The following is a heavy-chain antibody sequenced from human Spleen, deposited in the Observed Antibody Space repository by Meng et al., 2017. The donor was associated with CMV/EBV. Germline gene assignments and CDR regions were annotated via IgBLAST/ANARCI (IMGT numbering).Heavy chain of an antibody. J-gene: IGHJ6*02. V-gene: IGHV5-51*01. CDR2: IYAGDSDT. CDR1: GYSYINYW. D-gene: IGHD2-2*01. CDR3: ARAYTKYQGMDV. Sequence: GESLKISCKASGYSYINYWIVWVRQMPGKGLEWMGIIYAGDSDTRYSPSFQGQVTISVDKSISTAYLQWSSLKASDTAIYYCARAYTKYQGMDVWGQGTTVTVSS.